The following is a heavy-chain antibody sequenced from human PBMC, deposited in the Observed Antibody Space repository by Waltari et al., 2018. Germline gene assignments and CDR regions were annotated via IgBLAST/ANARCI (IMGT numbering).Heavy chain of an antibody. J-gene: IGHJ3*02. V-gene: IGHV3-53*01. Sequence: EVQLVESGGGLIQPGGSLRLSCAASGFTVSSNYMSWVRQAPGKGLEWVSVIYSGGSTYDADSEKCRFTISRDNSKNTLYLQMNSLRAEDTAVYYCARSGYTGYDSSGYYYVDDAFDIWGQGTMVTVSS. CDR3: ARSGYTGYDSSGYYYVDDAFDI. CDR1: GFTVSSNY. D-gene: IGHD3-22*01. CDR2: IYSGGST.